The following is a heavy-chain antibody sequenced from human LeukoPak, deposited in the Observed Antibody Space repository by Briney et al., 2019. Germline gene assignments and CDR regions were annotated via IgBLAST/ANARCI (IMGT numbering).Heavy chain of an antibody. CDR2: IDNSGTA. CDR3: ASQTYFGVGSARGWFDS. V-gene: IGHV4-59*01. Sequence: SGTLSHTCPVSGGSLSTYQCNWIGQPPGKGLAWIANIDNSGTAMYNPPLRSRITVSLDTTPNQYSLTMKSVTAADTAVYYCASQTYFGVGSARGWFDSWGRGTLVSVSS. D-gene: IGHD3-3*01. J-gene: IGHJ5*01. CDR1: GGSLSTYQ.